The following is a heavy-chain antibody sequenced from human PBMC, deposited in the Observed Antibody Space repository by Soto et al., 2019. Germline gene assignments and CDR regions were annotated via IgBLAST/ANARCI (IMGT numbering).Heavy chain of an antibody. CDR1: GGTFSSYT. J-gene: IGHJ6*02. CDR3: AASPSFWQNYYYGAMDV. CDR2: IIPSRDIA. V-gene: IGHV1-69*02. Sequence: SVKVSCKASGGTFSSYTISWVRQAPGQGLEWIGWIIPSRDIANYAQKFQDRVTITRDLSTHTIYMDFRSLKSEDTAVYYCAASPSFWQNYYYGAMDVWGQGTTVTVSS.